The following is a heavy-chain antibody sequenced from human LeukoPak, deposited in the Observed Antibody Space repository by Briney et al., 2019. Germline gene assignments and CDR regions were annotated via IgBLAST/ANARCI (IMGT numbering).Heavy chain of an antibody. CDR3: ARGPGLTAILNWFDP. CDR1: GYTFSGYY. J-gene: IGHJ5*02. CDR2: INPKSGGT. Sequence: ASVTVSCKASGYTFSGYYMHWVRQAPGQGLEWMGWINPKSGGTNYAQKFQGRVTMTRDTSIGTVYMELSRLRSDDTAVYNCARGPGLTAILNWFDPWGQGTLVTVSS. V-gene: IGHV1-2*02. D-gene: IGHD1-14*01.